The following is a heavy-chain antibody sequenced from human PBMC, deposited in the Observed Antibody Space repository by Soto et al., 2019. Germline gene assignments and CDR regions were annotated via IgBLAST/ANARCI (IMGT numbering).Heavy chain of an antibody. Sequence: SSANIWAAAVSFKQTPSRGLEWLGRTSYRSKWYNDYAVSVKSRITINPDTSKSQFSLQLNSVTPEDTAVYYCARTSATGYYTGDYWGQGTLVTVSS. J-gene: IGHJ4*02. CDR2: TSYRSKWYN. D-gene: IGHD3-9*01. CDR3: ARTSATGYYTGDY. CDR1: SSANIWAA. V-gene: IGHV6-1*01.